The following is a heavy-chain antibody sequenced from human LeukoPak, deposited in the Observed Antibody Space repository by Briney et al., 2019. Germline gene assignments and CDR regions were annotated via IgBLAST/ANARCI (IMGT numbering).Heavy chain of an antibody. CDR2: INPNSGGT. CDR1: GYTFTGYY. CDR3: ARGGEYYYDSSGYSFDY. V-gene: IGHV1-2*06. J-gene: IGHJ4*02. Sequence: ASVKVSCKASGYTFTGYYMHWVRQAPGQGLEWMGRINPNSGGTNYAQKVQGRVTMTRDTSISTAYMELSRLRSDDTAVYYCARGGEYYYDSSGYSFDYWGQGTLVTVSS. D-gene: IGHD3-22*01.